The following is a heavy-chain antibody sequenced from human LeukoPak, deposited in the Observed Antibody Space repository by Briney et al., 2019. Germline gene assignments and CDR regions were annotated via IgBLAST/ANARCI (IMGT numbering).Heavy chain of an antibody. CDR1: GGSISSYY. CDR3: ARDRDLYYYYYYTDV. CDR2: IYTSGST. V-gene: IGHV4-4*07. J-gene: IGHJ6*03. Sequence: SETLSLTCTVSGGSISSYYWSWIRQPAGKGLEWIGRIYTSGSTNYNPSLKSRVTMSVDTSKNQFSLKLSSVTAADTAVYYCARDRDLYYYYYYTDVWGKGTTVTVSS.